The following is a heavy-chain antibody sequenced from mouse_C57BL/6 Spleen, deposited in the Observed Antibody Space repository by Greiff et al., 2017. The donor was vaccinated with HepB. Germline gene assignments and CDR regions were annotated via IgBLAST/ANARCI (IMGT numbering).Heavy chain of an antibody. CDR3: ARSMVTPAWFAY. V-gene: IGHV1-76*01. CDR1: GYTFTDYY. J-gene: IGHJ3*01. CDR2: IYPGSGNT. D-gene: IGHD2-2*01. Sequence: VQLQQSGAELVRPGASVKLSCKASGYTFTDYYINWVKQRPGQGLEWIARIYPGSGNTYYNEKFKGKATLTAEKSSSTAYMQLSSLTSEDSAVYFCARSMVTPAWFAYWGQGTLVTVSA.